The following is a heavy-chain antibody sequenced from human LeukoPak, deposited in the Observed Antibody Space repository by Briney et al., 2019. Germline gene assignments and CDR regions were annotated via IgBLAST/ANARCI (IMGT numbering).Heavy chain of an antibody. CDR2: INPSVGSA. CDR1: GYTFTSYS. D-gene: IGHD1-26*01. Sequence: ASVKVSCKASGYTFTSYSVHWVRQAPGQGLEWVATINPSVGSAIYAQKFQGRVTVTSDTSTSAVFMELTSLTSDDTAVYYCARRVGTTRTAFDNWGQGTLVTVSS. CDR3: ARRVGTTRTAFDN. J-gene: IGHJ4*02. V-gene: IGHV1-46*01.